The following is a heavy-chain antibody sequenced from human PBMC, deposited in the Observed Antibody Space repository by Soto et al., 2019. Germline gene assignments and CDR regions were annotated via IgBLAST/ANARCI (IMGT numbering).Heavy chain of an antibody. Sequence: SETLSLTCTVPGDSISSYFWSWIRQPPGKGLEWIGYVYSTEITNYNPSLKSRVAMSIDTSKNQFYLKVRSVTAADTAVYYCARGSEAWFDPWGQGTLVTVSS. V-gene: IGHV4-59*01. CDR2: VYSTEIT. CDR1: GDSISSYF. J-gene: IGHJ5*02. CDR3: ARGSEAWFDP.